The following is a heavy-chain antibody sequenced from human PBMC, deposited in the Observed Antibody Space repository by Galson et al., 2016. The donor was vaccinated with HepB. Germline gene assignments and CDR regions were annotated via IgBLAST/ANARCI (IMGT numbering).Heavy chain of an antibody. CDR1: GFTFSSYA. V-gene: IGHV3-23*01. CDR2: ISGSGGTT. Sequence: SLRLSCAASGFTFSSYAMTWVRQAPGKGLEWVAAISGSGGTTYYADSVKGRFTISRDNSKNTLYLQMNSLRAEETAVYFCARDRATYDSSGYWFDYWGQGTLVTVSS. J-gene: IGHJ4*02. CDR3: ARDRATYDSSGYWFDY. D-gene: IGHD3-22*01.